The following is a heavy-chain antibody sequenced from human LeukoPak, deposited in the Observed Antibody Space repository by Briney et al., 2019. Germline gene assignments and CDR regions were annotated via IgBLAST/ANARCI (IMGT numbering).Heavy chain of an antibody. Sequence: GGSLRLSCAASGFTFSDYYMSWMRQAPGKGLEWISHISGSGGTIYYADSVKGRFTISRDNVQNSLFLQMNSLRVEDTAVYYCARGNWGPDYWGQGTLVTASS. CDR1: GFTFSDYY. V-gene: IGHV3-11*04. CDR2: ISGSGGTI. D-gene: IGHD7-27*01. CDR3: ARGNWGPDY. J-gene: IGHJ4*02.